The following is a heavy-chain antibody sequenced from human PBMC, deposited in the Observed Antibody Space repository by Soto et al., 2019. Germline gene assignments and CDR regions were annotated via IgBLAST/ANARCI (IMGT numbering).Heavy chain of an antibody. CDR3: ATLDTAEIQTAAY. D-gene: IGHD2-15*01. CDR1: GGSISSSSYY. J-gene: IGHJ4*02. V-gene: IGHV4-39*01. Sequence: PSETLSLTCTVSGGSISSSSYYWGWIRQPPGKGLEWIGSIYYSGSTYYNPSLKSRVTISVDTSKNQFSLKLSSVTAEDTAVYYCATLDTAEIQTAAYWGQGTLVTVSS. CDR2: IYYSGST.